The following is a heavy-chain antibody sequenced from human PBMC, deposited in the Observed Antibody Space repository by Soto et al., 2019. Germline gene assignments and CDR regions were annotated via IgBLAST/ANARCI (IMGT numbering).Heavy chain of an antibody. J-gene: IGHJ4*02. V-gene: IGHV3-11*01. CDR1: GFTFSDYY. CDR2: ISSSGSTI. Sequence: PVGSLRLSCAASGFTFSDYYMSWIRQAPGKGLEWVSYISSSGSTIYYADSVKGRFTISRDNAKNSLYLQMNSLRAEDTAVYYCASDSDYRSGSYYHGGQGTLVTVTS. D-gene: IGHD3-10*01. CDR3: ASDSDYRSGSYYH.